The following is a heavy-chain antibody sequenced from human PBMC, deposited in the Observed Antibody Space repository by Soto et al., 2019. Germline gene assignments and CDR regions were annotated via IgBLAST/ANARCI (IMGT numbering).Heavy chain of an antibody. D-gene: IGHD1-20*01. Sequence: SLNISFKGSVYSFAGYWIAWVRHMPGKGLEWMGVIYPGDSDIRYSPSFQGQVTISADKSISTAYLQWSSLKASDTAMYYCARRPGVTGITDPFDYWGQGTLVTVSS. V-gene: IGHV5-51*01. CDR3: ARRPGVTGITDPFDY. J-gene: IGHJ4*02. CDR2: IYPGDSDI. CDR1: VYSFAGYW.